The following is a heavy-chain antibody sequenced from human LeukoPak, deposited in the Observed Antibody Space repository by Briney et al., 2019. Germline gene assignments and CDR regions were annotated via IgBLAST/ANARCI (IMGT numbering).Heavy chain of an antibody. V-gene: IGHV4-34*01. CDR1: GGSFSDYY. CDR3: ARPSHYYYYGVDV. CDR2: INHSGST. D-gene: IGHD6-6*01. J-gene: IGHJ6*02. Sequence: SETLSLTCAVYGGSFSDYYWSWIRQPPGKGLEWIGEINHSGSTNYNPSLKSRVTISVDTSKNQFSLKLSSVTAADTAVYYCARPSHYYYYGVDVWGQGTTVTVSS.